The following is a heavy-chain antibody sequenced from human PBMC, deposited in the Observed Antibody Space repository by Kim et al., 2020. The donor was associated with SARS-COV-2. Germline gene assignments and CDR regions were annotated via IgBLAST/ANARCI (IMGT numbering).Heavy chain of an antibody. CDR1: GGTFSSYA. V-gene: IGHV1-69*04. CDR2: IIPILGIA. D-gene: IGHD3-9*01. J-gene: IGHJ4*02. Sequence: SVKVSCKASGGTFSSYAISWVRQAPGQGLEWMGRIIPILGIANYAQKFQGRVTITADKSTSTAYMELSSLRSEDTAVYYCARDSWAYDILTGYYGGDYWGQGTLVTVSS. CDR3: ARDSWAYDILTGYYGGDY.